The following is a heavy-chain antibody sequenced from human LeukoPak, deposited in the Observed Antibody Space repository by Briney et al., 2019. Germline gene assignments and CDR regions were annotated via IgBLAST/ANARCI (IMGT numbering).Heavy chain of an antibody. Sequence: KPSETLSLTCAVYGGSFSGYYWSWIRQPPGKGLEWIGEINHSGSTNYNPSLKSRVTISVDTSKNQFSLKLCSVTAADTAVYYCARSVGRFLEWFHFNAYYYYGMDVWGQGTTVTVSS. CDR3: ARSVGRFLEWFHFNAYYYYGMDV. V-gene: IGHV4-34*01. CDR2: INHSGST. CDR1: GGSFSGYY. D-gene: IGHD3-3*01. J-gene: IGHJ6*02.